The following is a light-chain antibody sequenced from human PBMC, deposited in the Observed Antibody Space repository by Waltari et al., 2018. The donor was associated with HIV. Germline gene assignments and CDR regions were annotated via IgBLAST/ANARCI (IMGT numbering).Light chain of an antibody. CDR3: AAWDDSLIGRV. CDR2: DDN. Sequence: QSVVTQPPSASGTPGQRVTISCSGSSSTIGSQTVSWYQHLPGTAPKLLIYDDNKRPSGVPDRFSASKSGTSASLAISGLQSDDEADYYCAAWDDSLIGRVFGGGTKLTVL. CDR1: SSTIGSQT. J-gene: IGLJ3*02. V-gene: IGLV1-44*01.